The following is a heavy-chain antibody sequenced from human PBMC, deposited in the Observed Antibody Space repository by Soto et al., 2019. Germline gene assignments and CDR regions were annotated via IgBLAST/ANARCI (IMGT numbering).Heavy chain of an antibody. D-gene: IGHD5-12*01. CDR2: ISYDGSNK. J-gene: IGHJ4*02. Sequence: GSLRLSCAASGFTFSSYGMHWVRQAPGKGLEWVAVISYDGSNKYYADSVKGRFTISRDNSKNTLYLQMNSLRAEDTAVYYCAKLWYSGYDFDSAYPDTKPGDYWGQGTLVTVSS. CDR3: AKLWYSGYDFDSAYPDTKPGDY. V-gene: IGHV3-30*18. CDR1: GFTFSSYG.